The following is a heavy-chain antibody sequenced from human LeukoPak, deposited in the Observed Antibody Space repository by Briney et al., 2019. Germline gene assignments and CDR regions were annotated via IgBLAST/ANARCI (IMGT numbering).Heavy chain of an antibody. Sequence: GGSLKLSCAASGFTFSGSAMHWVRQASGKGLEGFGRIRSKANSYATAYAASVKGRFTISRDDSKNTAYLQMNSLKTEDTAVYYCTRLQGLRPFDYWGQGTLVTVSS. J-gene: IGHJ4*02. V-gene: IGHV3-73*01. CDR2: IRSKANSYAT. CDR1: GFTFSGSA. CDR3: TRLQGLRPFDY. D-gene: IGHD6-25*01.